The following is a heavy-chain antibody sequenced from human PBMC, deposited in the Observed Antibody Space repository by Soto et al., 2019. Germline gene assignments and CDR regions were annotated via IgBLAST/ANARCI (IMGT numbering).Heavy chain of an antibody. D-gene: IGHD2-8*01. CDR1: GYTFTGYG. J-gene: IGHJ6*02. Sequence: ASVKVSCKASGYTFTGYGISWLRQAPGQGLEWMGWISAYNGNTNYAQKLQGRVTMTTDTSTSTAYMELRSLRSDDTAVYYCARDPPLYCTNGVCYPPGGYYYYGMDVWGQGTTVTVSS. CDR3: ARDPPLYCTNGVCYPPGGYYYYGMDV. CDR2: ISAYNGNT. V-gene: IGHV1-18*01.